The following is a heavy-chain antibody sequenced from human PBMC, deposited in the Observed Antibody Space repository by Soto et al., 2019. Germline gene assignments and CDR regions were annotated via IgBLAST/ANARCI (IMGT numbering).Heavy chain of an antibody. CDR1: GGSISTSRSY. CDR2: IFYSGST. V-gene: IGHV4-39*01. CDR3: ARQPTTGDTDLWFDP. Sequence: QLQLLESGPGLVKASETLSLTCNVSGGSISTSRSYWAWIRQPPGKGLEWLANIFYSGSTYYNPSLARRVTVSVDTSKNEVSLKLRSVPAADTAVYYCARQPTTGDTDLWFDPWGQGTLVTVSS. J-gene: IGHJ5*02. D-gene: IGHD2-21*01.